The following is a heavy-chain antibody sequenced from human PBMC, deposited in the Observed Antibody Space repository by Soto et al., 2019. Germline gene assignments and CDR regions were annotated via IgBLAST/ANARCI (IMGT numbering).Heavy chain of an antibody. V-gene: IGHV2-5*01. D-gene: IGHD2-15*01. CDR2: IYWNDDK. Sequence: ASGPTLVNPPQTLTLTCTFSGFSLSTSGVGVGWIRQPPGKALEWLALIYWNDDKRYSPSLKSRLTITKDTSKNQVVLTMTNMDPVDTATYYCATKDIVVVVAAHAFDIWGQGTMVTVSS. J-gene: IGHJ3*02. CDR3: ATKDIVVVVAAHAFDI. CDR1: GFSLSTSGVG.